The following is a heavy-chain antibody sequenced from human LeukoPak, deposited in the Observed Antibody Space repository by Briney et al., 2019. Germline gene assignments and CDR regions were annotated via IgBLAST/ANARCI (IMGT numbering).Heavy chain of an antibody. V-gene: IGHV5-51*01. CDR2: IYPGDSDT. CDR1: GYSFTSYW. D-gene: IGHD1-26*01. J-gene: IGHJ4*02. Sequence: GESLKSSCKVSGYSFTSYWIAWGRQMPGKGLKWLGIIYPGDSDTRYSPSFQGQVTISADKSISTAYLQWSSLKASDTAMYYCARQGGWELLSSFDYWGQGTLVTVSS. CDR3: ARQGGWELLSSFDY.